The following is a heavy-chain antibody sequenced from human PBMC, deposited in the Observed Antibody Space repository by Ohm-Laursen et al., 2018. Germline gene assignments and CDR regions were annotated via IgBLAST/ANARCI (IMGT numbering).Heavy chain of an antibody. V-gene: IGHV3-11*04. Sequence: SLRLSCAASGFTFSDYYMSWIRQAPGKGLEWISYITSSGDTLYYVDSVKGRFTISRDNAKNSLYLQMNSLRAEDTAVYYCARDRYSYGSYYYYYYGMDVWGQGTTVTVSS. J-gene: IGHJ6*02. CDR1: GFTFSDYY. CDR3: ARDRYSYGSYYYYYYGMDV. D-gene: IGHD5-18*01. CDR2: ITSSGDTL.